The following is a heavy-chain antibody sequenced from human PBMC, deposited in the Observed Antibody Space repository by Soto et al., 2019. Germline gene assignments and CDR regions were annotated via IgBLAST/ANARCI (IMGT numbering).Heavy chain of an antibody. CDR3: ASDSSVAPFDY. J-gene: IGHJ4*02. Sequence: EASVKVSCKASGYTFTNYAMHWVRQAPGQRLEWMGWINAGNGNTKYSQKFQGRVTITRDTSASTAYMELSSLRAEDTAVYYCASDSSVAPFDYWGQGTLVTVSS. CDR2: INAGNGNT. CDR1: GYTFTNYA. V-gene: IGHV1-3*01. D-gene: IGHD3-22*01.